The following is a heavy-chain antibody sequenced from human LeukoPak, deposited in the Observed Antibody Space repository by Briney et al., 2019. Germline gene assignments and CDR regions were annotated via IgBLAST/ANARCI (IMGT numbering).Heavy chain of an antibody. CDR1: GFTFSSYA. CDR2: VSYDGSIK. V-gene: IGHV3-30-3*01. J-gene: IGHJ4*02. CDR3: ARDHYSSGPYYFDY. D-gene: IGHD6-19*01. Sequence: GGSLRLSCAASGFTFSSYALHWVRQAPNKGLEWVAIVSYDGSIKYYAGSVKGRFTISRDNSKNTLYLQMNSLRAEDTAVYYCARDHYSSGPYYFDYWGQGTLVTVSS.